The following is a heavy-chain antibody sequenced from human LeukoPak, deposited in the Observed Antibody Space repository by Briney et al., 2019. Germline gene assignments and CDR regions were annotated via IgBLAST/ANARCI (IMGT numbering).Heavy chain of an antibody. J-gene: IGHJ3*02. D-gene: IGHD6-13*01. CDR2: IYGGGST. CDR3: ARDQADLRAVDI. CDR1: GVTVSSNY. V-gene: IGHV3-53*01. Sequence: PGGSLRLSCAASGVTVSSNYMSWVRQAPGKGLEWVSVIYGGGSTYYADSVKGRFTISRDNSKNTLYLQMNSLRADDTAVYYCARDQADLRAVDIWGHGTMVTVSS.